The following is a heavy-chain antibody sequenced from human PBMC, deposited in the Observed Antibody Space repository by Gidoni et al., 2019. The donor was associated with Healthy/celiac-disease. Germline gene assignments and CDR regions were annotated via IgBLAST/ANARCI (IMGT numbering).Heavy chain of an antibody. J-gene: IGHJ4*02. V-gene: IGHV4-59*01. CDR1: GGSISSYY. CDR3: ASGGWNDWGGYFDY. Sequence: QVQLQESGPGLVKPSETLSLTCTVSGGSISSYYWSWIRQPPGKGLEWIGYIYYSGSTNYNPSLKSRVTISVDTSKNQFSLKLSSVTAADTAVYYCASGGWNDWGGYFDYWGQGTLVTVSS. CDR2: IYYSGST. D-gene: IGHD1-1*01.